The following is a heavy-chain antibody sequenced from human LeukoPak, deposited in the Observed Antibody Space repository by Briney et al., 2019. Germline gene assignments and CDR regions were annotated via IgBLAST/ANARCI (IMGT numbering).Heavy chain of an antibody. CDR2: IYYSGST. CDR3: AMKYYYGSGSYYYYYGMDV. D-gene: IGHD3-10*01. J-gene: IGHJ6*02. Sequence: SETLSLTCTVSGGSISSYYWSWIRQPPGKRLEWIGYIYYSGSTNYNPSLKSRVTISVDTSKNQFSLKLSSVTAADTAVYYCAMKYYYGSGSYYYYYGMDVWGQGTTVTVSS. V-gene: IGHV4-59*01. CDR1: GGSISSYY.